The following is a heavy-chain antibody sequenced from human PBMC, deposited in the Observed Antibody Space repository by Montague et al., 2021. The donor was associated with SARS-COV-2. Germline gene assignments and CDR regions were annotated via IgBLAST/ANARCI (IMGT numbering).Heavy chain of an antibody. CDR1: GGSINNYY. D-gene: IGHD2-21*01. V-gene: IGHV4-59*13. J-gene: IGHJ2*01. CDR2: IYYSGSVTT. CDR3: ARRGGGEVFARFMYWYFDV. Sequence: SETLSLTCSVSGGSINNYYWGWVRQSPGKGLEWIGYIYYSGSVTTSYNPSLKSRVSISVDTSENQFSLKLTFVAAADTAVYYCARRGGGEVFARFMYWYFDVRSRGSLVTVSS.